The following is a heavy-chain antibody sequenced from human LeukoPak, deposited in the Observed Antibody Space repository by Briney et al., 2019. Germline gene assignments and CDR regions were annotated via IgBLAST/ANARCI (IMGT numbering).Heavy chain of an antibody. CDR2: ISWNSGSI. CDR3: AKARYSGSYSGLFDY. Sequence: GGSLRLSCAASGFTFDDYTMHWVRQAPGKGLEWVSGISWNSGSIGYADSVKGRFTISRDNAKNSLYLQMNSLRAEDMALYYCAKARYSGSYSGLFDYWGQGTLVTVSS. D-gene: IGHD1-26*01. CDR1: GFTFDDYT. V-gene: IGHV3-9*03. J-gene: IGHJ4*02.